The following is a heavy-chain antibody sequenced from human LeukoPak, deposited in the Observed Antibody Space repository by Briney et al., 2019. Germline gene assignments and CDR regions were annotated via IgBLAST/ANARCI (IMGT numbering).Heavy chain of an antibody. D-gene: IGHD2-2*01. J-gene: IGHJ5*02. Sequence: PSETLSLTCTVSGGSICSYYWSWIRQPPGKGLEWIGYIYYSGSTNYNPSLKSRVTISVDTSKNQFSLKLSSVTAADTAVYYCARVNIVVVPAATNWFDPWGQGTLVTVSS. V-gene: IGHV4-59*01. CDR3: ARVNIVVVPAATNWFDP. CDR2: IYYSGST. CDR1: GGSICSYY.